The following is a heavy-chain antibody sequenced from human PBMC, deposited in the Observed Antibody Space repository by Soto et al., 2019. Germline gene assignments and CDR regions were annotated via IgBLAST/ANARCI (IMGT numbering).Heavy chain of an antibody. CDR1: GFTFSRVW. Sequence: GGSLRLSCAASGFTFSRVWMSWVRQAPGKGLEWVASIKQEGREKWYGDSVKGRFTISRDNAKNSLYLQMNSLRAEDTAVYYCARDQSGTWFGELLSLDYYYYYGMDVWGQGTTVTVSS. J-gene: IGHJ6*02. CDR3: ARDQSGTWFGELLSLDYYYYYGMDV. D-gene: IGHD3-10*01. CDR2: IKQEGREK. V-gene: IGHV3-7*01.